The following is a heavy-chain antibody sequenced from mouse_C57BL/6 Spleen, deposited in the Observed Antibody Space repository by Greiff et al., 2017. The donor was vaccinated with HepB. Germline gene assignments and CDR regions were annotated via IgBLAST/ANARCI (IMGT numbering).Heavy chain of an antibody. Sequence: VQLQQSGPGLVQPSQSLSITCTVSGFSLTSYGVHWVRQSPGKGLEWLGVIWSGGSTDYNAAFISRLSISKDNSKSQVFFKMNSLQADDTAIYYCARIRGGDYYAMDYWGQGTSVTVSS. CDR1: GFSLTSYG. J-gene: IGHJ4*01. V-gene: IGHV2-2*01. CDR2: IWSGGST. CDR3: ARIRGGDYYAMDY.